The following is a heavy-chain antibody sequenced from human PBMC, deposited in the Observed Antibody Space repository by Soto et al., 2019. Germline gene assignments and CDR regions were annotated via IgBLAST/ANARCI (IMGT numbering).Heavy chain of an antibody. D-gene: IGHD6-19*01. Sequence: GGSLRLSCAASGFTFSSYWMNWVRQAPGKGLVFVSGINSGGSVYADSVKGRFTISRDTAKNTLYLDMNSLRVEDTAVYYCARGITSIAVAGTPFDYWGQGTLVAVSS. J-gene: IGHJ4*02. CDR2: INSGGS. CDR3: ARGITSIAVAGTPFDY. CDR1: GFTFSSYW. V-gene: IGHV3-74*03.